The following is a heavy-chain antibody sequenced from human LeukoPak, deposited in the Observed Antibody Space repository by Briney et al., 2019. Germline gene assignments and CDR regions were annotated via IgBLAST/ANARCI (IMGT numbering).Heavy chain of an antibody. V-gene: IGHV3-30*18. CDR3: AKDELLFSPSYYFDY. J-gene: IGHJ4*02. CDR2: ISYDGSNK. D-gene: IGHD2-21*02. Sequence: GGSLELSCAASGFPFSSYGMHWVRQAPGKGLGGVAVISYDGSNKYYADSVKGRFTVSRDNSKNTLYLQMNSLRAEDTAVYYCAKDELLFSPSYYFDYWGQGTLVTVSS. CDR1: GFPFSSYG.